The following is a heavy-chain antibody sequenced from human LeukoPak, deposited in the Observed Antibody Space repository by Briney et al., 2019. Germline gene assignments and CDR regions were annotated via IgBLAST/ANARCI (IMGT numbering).Heavy chain of an antibody. CDR3: AKDRANWAIDD. V-gene: IGHV3-48*04. CDR1: EFTFSSYS. J-gene: IGHJ4*02. CDR2: IGGDGIA. Sequence: GGSLRLSCAASEFTFSSYSMNWVRQAPGKGLEWISYIGGDGIAFYADSVKGRFTASKDDARKSMYLQMNSLGVEDTAVYYCAKDRANWAIDDWGQGTQVTVSS. D-gene: IGHD3-16*01.